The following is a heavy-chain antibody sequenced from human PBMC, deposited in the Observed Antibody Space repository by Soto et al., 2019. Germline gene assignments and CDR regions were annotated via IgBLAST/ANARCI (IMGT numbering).Heavy chain of an antibody. CDR2: LIPVFGTS. CDR3: ARAVRTGFYGIDV. CDR1: GDSFSDYA. Sequence: VQLVQSGAEVKKTGSSVKVSCRASGDSFSDYAVNWLRQAPGRGLEWMGGLIPVFGTSNYAEKFQGRLTITADESTSTAYMELSSLTSEDTAVYYCARAVRTGFYGIDVWGQGTTVSVSS. V-gene: IGHV1-69*01. J-gene: IGHJ6*02.